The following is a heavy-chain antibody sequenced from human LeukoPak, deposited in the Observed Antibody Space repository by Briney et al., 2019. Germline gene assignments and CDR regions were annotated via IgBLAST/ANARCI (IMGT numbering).Heavy chain of an antibody. V-gene: IGHV2-70*11. CDR3: ARLVPAAPSYYYYYMDV. Sequence: SGPTLVNPTQTLTLTCTFSGFSLSTSGMCVRWIRQTPGKALEWFARIDWDDDKYYSTSLKTRLTISKDTSKNHVVLTMTNMDPVDTASYYCARLVPAAPSYYYYYMDVWGKGTTVTVSS. J-gene: IGHJ6*03. D-gene: IGHD2-2*01. CDR2: IDWDDDK. CDR1: GFSLSTSGMC.